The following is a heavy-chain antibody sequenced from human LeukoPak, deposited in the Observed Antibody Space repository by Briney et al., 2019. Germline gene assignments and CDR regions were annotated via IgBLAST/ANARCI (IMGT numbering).Heavy chain of an antibody. J-gene: IGHJ6*02. D-gene: IGHD5-24*01. V-gene: IGHV3-30*18. CDR3: AKDRLDGYNFRGMDV. CDR2: ISSDGSNE. Sequence: GGSLRLSCAASGFAFSDYGMHWVRQAPGKGLEWVAVISSDGSNEYYADSVRGRSTISRDSSKNTVYMQMRSLRGEDTAVYYCAKDRLDGYNFRGMDVWGQGTTVSVSS. CDR1: GFAFSDYG.